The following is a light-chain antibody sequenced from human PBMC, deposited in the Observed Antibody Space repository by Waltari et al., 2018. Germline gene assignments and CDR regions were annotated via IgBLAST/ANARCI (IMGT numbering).Light chain of an antibody. CDR2: LEGNGNY. CDR1: SGHSTYL. V-gene: IGLV4-60*03. J-gene: IGLJ2*01. CDR3: ETWHSNSWI. Sequence: QPVLTQSSSASASLGSSVTLTCTLSSGHSTYLIGWHPQQPGKAPRYLMKLEGNGNYNMGSGVPDRFSGSSSGADRFLTISNVQSEDEADYYCETWHSNSWIFGGGSKLTVL.